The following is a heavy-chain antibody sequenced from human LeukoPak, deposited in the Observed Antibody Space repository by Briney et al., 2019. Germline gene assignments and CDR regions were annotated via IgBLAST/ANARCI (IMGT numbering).Heavy chain of an antibody. CDR3: ALDCSGGSCYSYFGYFQH. CDR1: GYTLTELS. J-gene: IGHJ1*01. Sequence: ASVKVSCKVSGYTLTELSMHWVRQAPGKGLEWMGGFDPQDGETIYAQKFQGRVTITADESTSTAYMELSSLRSEDTAVYYCALDCSGGSCYSYFGYFQHWGQGTLVTVSS. CDR2: FDPQDGET. V-gene: IGHV1-24*01. D-gene: IGHD2-15*01.